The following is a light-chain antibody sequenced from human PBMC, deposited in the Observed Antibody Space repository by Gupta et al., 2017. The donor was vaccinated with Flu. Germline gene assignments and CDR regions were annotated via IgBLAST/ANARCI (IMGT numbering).Light chain of an antibody. CDR1: SSNIANNY. CDR3: DTWDSTLSDGV. CDR2: QNN. Sequence: SDLTQPPSLSAAPGQKVTISCSGSSSNIANNYVSWYQHLPGTAPKLLIYQNNQRPPGIPDRFSCSKSGTSATLGIAGLQTGDEADYYCDTWDSTLSDGVFGGGTRLTVL. J-gene: IGLJ2*01. V-gene: IGLV1-51*01.